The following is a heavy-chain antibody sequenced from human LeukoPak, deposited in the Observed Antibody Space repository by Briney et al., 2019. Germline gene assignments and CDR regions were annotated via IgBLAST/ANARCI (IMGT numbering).Heavy chain of an antibody. CDR2: IGTAGDT. V-gene: IGHV3-13*01. J-gene: IGHJ2*01. CDR1: GFTFSSYD. CDR3: ARGGDIIGFGEPTYFDL. Sequence: QPGGSLRLSCAASGFTFSSYDMHWVRQATGKGLEWVSAIGTAGDTYYPGSVKGRFTISRENAKNSSYLQMNSLRAGDTAVYYCARGGDIIGFGEPTYFDLWGRGTLVTVSS. D-gene: IGHD3-10*01.